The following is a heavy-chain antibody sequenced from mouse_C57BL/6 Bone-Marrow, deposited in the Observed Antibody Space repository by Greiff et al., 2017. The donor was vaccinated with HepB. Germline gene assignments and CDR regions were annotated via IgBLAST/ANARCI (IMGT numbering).Heavy chain of an antibody. D-gene: IGHD4-1*01. CDR2: IDPNSGGT. J-gene: IGHJ3*01. CDR1: GYTFTSYW. CDR3: ARGARPPPLDWDVEGFAY. V-gene: IGHV1-72*01. Sequence: QVQLQQPGAELVKPGASVKLSCKASGYTFTSYWMHWVKQRPGRGLEWIGRIDPNSGGTKYNEKFKSKATLTVDKPSSTAYMQLSSLTSEDSAVYYGARGARPPPLDWDVEGFAYWGQGTLVTVSA.